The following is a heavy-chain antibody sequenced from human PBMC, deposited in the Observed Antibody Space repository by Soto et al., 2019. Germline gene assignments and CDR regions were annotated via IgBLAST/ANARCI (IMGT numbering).Heavy chain of an antibody. D-gene: IGHD3-22*01. CDR2: IYPGDSDT. Sequence: GAEVKKPGESLKISCQGSGYSFSTYWIAWVRQMPGKGLEWMGIIYPGDSDTRYSPSFQGQVTISADKSSTTAYLQWSSLKASDTAMYYCARLPGDSSGYSDYWGQGTLVTVSS. CDR3: ARLPGDSSGYSDY. V-gene: IGHV5-51*03. CDR1: GYSFSTYW. J-gene: IGHJ4*02.